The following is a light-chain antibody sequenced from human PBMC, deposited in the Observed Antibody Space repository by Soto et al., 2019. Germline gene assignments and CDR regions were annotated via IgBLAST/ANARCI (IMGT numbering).Light chain of an antibody. J-gene: IGLJ3*02. CDR1: SSDIGGYNY. Sequence: QSVLTQPASVSGSPGQSITISCTGTSSDIGGYNYVSWHQQHPGKAPKLMIYDVSNRPSGVSNRFSGSKSGNTASLTISVLQAEDEADYYCSSYTRSSSVVFGGGTKLTVL. V-gene: IGLV2-14*01. CDR3: SSYTRSSSVV. CDR2: DVS.